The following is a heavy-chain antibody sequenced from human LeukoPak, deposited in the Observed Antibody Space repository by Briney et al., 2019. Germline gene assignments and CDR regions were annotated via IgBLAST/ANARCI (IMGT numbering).Heavy chain of an antibody. J-gene: IGHJ4*02. Sequence: NPSETLSLTCTVSSGSISSYYWSWIRQPPGKGLEWIGYIYYSGSTNYNPSLKSRVTISIDTSKNQFSLKLSSVTAADTAVYYCARSHPNLSASSGSYSPFDYWGQGTLATVSS. D-gene: IGHD1-26*01. CDR3: ARSHPNLSASSGSYSPFDY. V-gene: IGHV4-59*01. CDR1: SGSISSYY. CDR2: IYYSGST.